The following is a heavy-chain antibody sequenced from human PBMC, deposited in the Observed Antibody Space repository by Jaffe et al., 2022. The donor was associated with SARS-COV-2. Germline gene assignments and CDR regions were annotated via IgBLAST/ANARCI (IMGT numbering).Heavy chain of an antibody. Sequence: EVQLVESGGGLVQPGGSLRLSCAASGFTFSSYAMTWVRLVPDKGLEWVSDIRGGGDSTHYADSVKGRFTISRDNSKNTLYLQMNSLRVDDTAVYYCAKVLRDSSYYGMDVWGQGTTVTVS. J-gene: IGHJ6*02. D-gene: IGHD6-6*01. CDR3: AKVLRDSSYYGMDV. CDR2: IRGGGDST. CDR1: GFTFSSYA. V-gene: IGHV3-23*04.